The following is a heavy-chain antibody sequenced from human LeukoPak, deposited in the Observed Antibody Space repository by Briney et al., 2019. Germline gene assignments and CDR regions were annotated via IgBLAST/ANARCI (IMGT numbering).Heavy chain of an antibody. CDR1: GFTFSSYW. V-gene: IGHV3-7*01. CDR3: ARVASYCSSTSCRNDAFDI. CDR2: IKQDGSEK. D-gene: IGHD2-2*01. J-gene: IGHJ3*02. Sequence: GGSLRLSCAASGFTFSSYWMSWVRQAPGKGLEWVADIKQDGSEKYYVDSVKGRFTISRDNAKNSLYLQMNSLRAEDTAVYYCARVASYCSSTSCRNDAFDIWGQGTMVTVSS.